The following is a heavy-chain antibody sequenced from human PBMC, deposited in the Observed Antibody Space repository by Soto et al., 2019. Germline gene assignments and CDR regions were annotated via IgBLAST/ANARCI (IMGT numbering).Heavy chain of an antibody. Sequence: PSETLSLTCTVSGGSIIIGDYYWSWIGQPPGKGLEWIGYIYYSGSTYYNPSLKRRRTISVDTSKNQFALKLSSVTAADTAVYYCARAPSSGLHTYNGFDPAGQGTRV. CDR2: IYYSGST. J-gene: IGHJ5*02. CDR3: ARAPSSGLHTYNGFDP. V-gene: IGHV4-30-4*01. D-gene: IGHD6-19*01. CDR1: GGSIIIGDYY.